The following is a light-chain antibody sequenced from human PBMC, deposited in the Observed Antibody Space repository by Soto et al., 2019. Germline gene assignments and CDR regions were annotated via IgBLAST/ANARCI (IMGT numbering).Light chain of an antibody. CDR1: SKEVGRFNY. CDR2: DVT. Sequence: QSVLTQPPSVSGAPGQSVTISCPGTSKEVGRFNYVSWYQQYPGKTPKLMIYDVTKRPSGVPDRFSGSKSGNTASLTISGLQAEDEADYYCCSYVANYPYVFGTGTKVTVL. V-gene: IGLV2-11*01. CDR3: CSYVANYPYV. J-gene: IGLJ1*01.